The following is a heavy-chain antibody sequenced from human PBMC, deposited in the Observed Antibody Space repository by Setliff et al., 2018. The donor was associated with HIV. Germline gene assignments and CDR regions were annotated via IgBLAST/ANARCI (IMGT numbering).Heavy chain of an antibody. CDR2: IYPGDSDT. J-gene: IGHJ5*01. CDR3: ARHGFERKSPYNWFDS. D-gene: IGHD3-16*01. V-gene: IGHV5-51*01. Sequence: PGESLKISCKGSGYSFSTYWIGWVRQMPGKGLEWMGIIYPGDSDTTYSPSFQGQVTISADKSISTAYLQWSSLKASDTAMYYCARHGFERKSPYNWFDSWGQGTLVTVSS. CDR1: GYSFSTYW.